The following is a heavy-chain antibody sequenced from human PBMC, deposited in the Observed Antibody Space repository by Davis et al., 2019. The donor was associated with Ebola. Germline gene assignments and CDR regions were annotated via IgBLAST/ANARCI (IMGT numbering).Heavy chain of an antibody. CDR3: ARGGNFGSGNYPDI. J-gene: IGHJ1*01. V-gene: IGHV3-74*01. CDR1: GFTFSSYL. CDR2: IDNDDSHT. D-gene: IGHD3-10*01. Sequence: HTGGSLRLSCAASGFTFSSYLMHWVRQVPGKGLMWISRIDNDDSHTYYADSVKGRFTISRDIARSTLYLEMNSLSVDDTAVYYCARGGNFGSGNYPDIWGQGTLVTVSS.